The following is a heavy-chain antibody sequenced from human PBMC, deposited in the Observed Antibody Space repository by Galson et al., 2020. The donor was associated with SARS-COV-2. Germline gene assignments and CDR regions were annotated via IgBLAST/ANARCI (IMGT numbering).Heavy chain of an antibody. CDR3: LSYSSTRQNY. J-gene: IGHJ4*02. Sequence: GESLKISCSASGFIFSDYAMHWVRQAPGKGLESVSAISSNGATSFYADSVNGRFTMSRDNSKNMFYLQMTALRLEDTAFYYCLSYSSTRQNYCGQGTLVTVSS. D-gene: IGHD2-2*01. CDR2: ISSNGATS. V-gene: IGHV3-64D*06. CDR1: GFIFSDYA.